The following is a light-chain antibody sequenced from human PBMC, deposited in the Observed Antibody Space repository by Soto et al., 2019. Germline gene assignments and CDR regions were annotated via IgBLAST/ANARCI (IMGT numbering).Light chain of an antibody. Sequence: QSALTQPASVSGSPGQSITISCTGTSSDVGGYHYVSWYQQHPGKAPKLMIYEVSNRPSGVSNRFSGSKSGNTASLTISGLQAEDEADYYCSSYTSSTTRVFGTGTRSPS. CDR2: EVS. J-gene: IGLJ1*01. CDR3: SSYTSSTTRV. CDR1: SSDVGGYHY. V-gene: IGLV2-14*01.